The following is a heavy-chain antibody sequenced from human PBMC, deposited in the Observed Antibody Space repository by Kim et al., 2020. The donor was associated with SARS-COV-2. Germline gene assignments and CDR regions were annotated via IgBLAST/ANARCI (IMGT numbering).Heavy chain of an antibody. V-gene: IGHV5-51*01. Sequence: GESLKISCKGSGYSFTSYWIGWVRQMPGKGLEWMGIIYPGDSDTRYSPSFQGQVTISADKSISTAYLQWSSLKASDTAMYYCARSLEDIVVVLATYYFDYWGQGTLVTVSS. D-gene: IGHD2-2*01. J-gene: IGHJ4*02. CDR3: ARSLEDIVVVLATYYFDY. CDR1: GYSFTSYW. CDR2: IYPGDSDT.